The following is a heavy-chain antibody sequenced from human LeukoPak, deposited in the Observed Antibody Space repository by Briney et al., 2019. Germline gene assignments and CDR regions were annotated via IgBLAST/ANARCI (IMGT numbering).Heavy chain of an antibody. J-gene: IGHJ4*02. D-gene: IGHD2-15*01. CDR3: ARDANCLSGGVLGY. Sequence: GRSLRLSCAAYGFTFSSYGMHWVRQAPGKGLEWVAVIWYDGSNKYYADSVKGRFTISRDNSKNTLYLQMNSLRAEDTAVYYCARDANCLSGGVLGYWGQGTLVTVSS. CDR2: IWYDGSNK. V-gene: IGHV3-33*01. CDR1: GFTFSSYG.